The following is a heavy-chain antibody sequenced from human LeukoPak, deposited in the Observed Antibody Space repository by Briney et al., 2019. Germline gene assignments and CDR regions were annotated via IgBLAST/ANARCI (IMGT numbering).Heavy chain of an antibody. CDR2: ISYDGSNK. V-gene: IGHV3-30*03. D-gene: IGHD6-19*01. CDR1: GFTFSSYW. CDR3: ARVLAVAGTSY. J-gene: IGHJ4*02. Sequence: GGSLRLSCAASGFTFSSYWMSWVRQAPGKGLEWVAVISYDGSNKYYADSVKGRFTISRDNSKNTLYLQMNSLRAEDTAVYYCARVLAVAGTSYWGQGTLVTVSS.